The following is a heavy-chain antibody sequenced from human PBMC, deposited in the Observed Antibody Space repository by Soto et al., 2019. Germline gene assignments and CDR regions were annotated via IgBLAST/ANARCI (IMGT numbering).Heavy chain of an antibody. CDR3: ARVSSSWYKDSFGY. CDR1: GGTFSNYA. Sequence: QVQLVQSGAEVKKPGSSVKVSCKASGGTFSNYAISWVRQAPGQGLEWMGGIIPIFGTTNYAQRVQGRVTITADEPMSTAYVELSSLRCEDTAAYSCARVSSSWYKDSFGYWGQGTLVTVSS. D-gene: IGHD6-13*01. V-gene: IGHV1-69*12. J-gene: IGHJ4*02. CDR2: IIPIFGTT.